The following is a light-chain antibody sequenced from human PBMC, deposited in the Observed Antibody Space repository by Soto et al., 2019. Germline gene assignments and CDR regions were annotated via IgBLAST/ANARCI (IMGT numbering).Light chain of an antibody. CDR3: SSYAASDSFVV. CDR1: SSDVGGYNY. CDR2: EVY. V-gene: IGLV2-8*01. Sequence: QSALTQPPSASGSPGQSVTISCTRTSSDVGGYNYVSWYQHHPDKAPKLIIYEVYKRPSGVPDRFSGSKSGNTASLTVSGLQAEDEAEYYCSSYAASDSFVVFGGGTQLTVL. J-gene: IGLJ2*01.